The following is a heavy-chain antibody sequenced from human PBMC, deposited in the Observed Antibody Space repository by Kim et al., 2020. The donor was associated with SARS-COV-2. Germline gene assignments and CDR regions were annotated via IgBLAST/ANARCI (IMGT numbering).Heavy chain of an antibody. V-gene: IGHV3-21*01. CDR3: ARGEITMVRGVGSMGVGHEY. CDR1: GFTFSSYS. D-gene: IGHD3-10*01. J-gene: IGHJ4*02. Sequence: GGSLRLSCAASGFTFSSYSMNWVRQAPGKGLEWVSSISSSSSYIYYADSVKGRFTISRDNAKNSLYLQMNSLRAEDTAVYYCARGEITMVRGVGSMGVGHEYWGQGTLVTVSS. CDR2: ISSSSSYI.